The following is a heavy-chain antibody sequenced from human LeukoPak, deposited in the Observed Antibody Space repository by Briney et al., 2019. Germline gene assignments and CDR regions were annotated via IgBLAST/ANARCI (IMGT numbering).Heavy chain of an antibody. V-gene: IGHV4-34*01. CDR1: GFTFSDYY. J-gene: IGHJ4*02. CDR2: INHSGST. CDR3: ARGRGYYYDSSGLAY. Sequence: GALRLSCAASGFTFSDYYMSWIRQPPGKGLEWIGEINHSGSTNYNPSLKSRVTISVDTSKNQFSLKLSSVTAADTAVYYCARGRGYYYDSSGLAYWGQGTLVTVSS. D-gene: IGHD3-22*01.